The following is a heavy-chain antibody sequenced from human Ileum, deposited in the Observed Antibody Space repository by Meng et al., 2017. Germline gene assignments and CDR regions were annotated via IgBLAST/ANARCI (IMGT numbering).Heavy chain of an antibody. CDR1: GGSVSTSDYQ. CDR2: AGT. CDR3: ARDHWGSLDY. J-gene: IGHJ4*02. D-gene: IGHD7-27*01. V-gene: IGHV4-61*08. Sequence: QGQLKESGQGLVRPSETLSLICTVSGGSVSTSDYQWGWIRQPPGKGLEWIGYAGTNYNPSLKSRVTISVDTSKRQFSLKLTSVTAADTAVYYCARDHWGSLDYWGQGILVTVSS.